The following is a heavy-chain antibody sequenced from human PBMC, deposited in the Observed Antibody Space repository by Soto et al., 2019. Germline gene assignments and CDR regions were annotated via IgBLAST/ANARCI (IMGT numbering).Heavy chain of an antibody. CDR2: IYYSGST. V-gene: IGHV4-59*01. D-gene: IGHD6-6*01. CDR1: GGSINDFY. CDR3: ARVGGVAARTFDF. J-gene: IGHJ4*02. Sequence: SETLSLTCTVSGGSINDFYWSWIRQPPGKGLEWIGYIYYSGSTDYNPSLKGRVTISVDTSKNQFSLKLRSVTAADTAVYYCARVGGVAARTFDFWGQGALVTVSS.